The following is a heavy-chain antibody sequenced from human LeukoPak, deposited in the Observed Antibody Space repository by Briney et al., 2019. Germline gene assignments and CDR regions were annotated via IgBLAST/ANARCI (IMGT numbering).Heavy chain of an antibody. V-gene: IGHV3-21*01. J-gene: IGHJ4*02. CDR3: ARDETAMANDN. D-gene: IGHD5-18*01. CDR2: ISSSSSYI. CDR1: GFTFSSYS. Sequence: GGSLRLSCAASGFTFSSYSMNWVRQAPGQGLEWVSSISSSSSYIYYADSVKGRFTISRDNAKNSLYLQMNSLRAEDMAVYYCARDETAMANDNWGQGTLVTVSS.